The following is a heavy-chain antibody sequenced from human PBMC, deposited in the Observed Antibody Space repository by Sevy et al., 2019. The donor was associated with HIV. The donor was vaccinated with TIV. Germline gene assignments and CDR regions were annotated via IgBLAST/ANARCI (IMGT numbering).Heavy chain of an antibody. CDR2: KTGSAGVT. J-gene: IGHJ4*02. CDR1: GFSLSNYA. Sequence: GGSLRLSCAASGFSLSNYAMSWVRQAPGKGLEWISTKTGSAGVTYYADSVKGRFTISRDNAKNSLYRQMNSLRAEDTAVYYCARGLLWFGELINYFDYWGQGTLVTVSS. V-gene: IGHV3-23*01. D-gene: IGHD3-10*01. CDR3: ARGLLWFGELINYFDY.